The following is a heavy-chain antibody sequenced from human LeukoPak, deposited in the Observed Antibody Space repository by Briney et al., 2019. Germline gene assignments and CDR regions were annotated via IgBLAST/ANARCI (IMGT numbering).Heavy chain of an antibody. Sequence: GGSLRLSCAASGFTFSRNDMDWVRQAPGKGLEWVAFIRYDGSNKYYADSVKGRFTISRDNSKNTLYLQMNSLRAEDTAVYYCAKDGSGFSVDYYYYMDVWGKGTTVTISS. CDR2: IRYDGSNK. V-gene: IGHV3-30*02. D-gene: IGHD3-3*01. CDR1: GFTFSRND. J-gene: IGHJ6*03. CDR3: AKDGSGFSVDYYYYMDV.